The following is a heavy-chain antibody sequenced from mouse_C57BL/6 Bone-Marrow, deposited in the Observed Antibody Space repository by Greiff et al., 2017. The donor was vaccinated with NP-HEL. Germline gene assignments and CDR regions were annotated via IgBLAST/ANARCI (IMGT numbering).Heavy chain of an antibody. D-gene: IGHD1-1*01. CDR3: ARWGITTVVADAMDY. J-gene: IGHJ4*01. V-gene: IGHV1-50*01. CDR2: IDPSDSYT. Sequence: QVQLQQPGAELVKPGASVKLSCKASGYTFTSYWMRWVKQRPGQGLEWIGEIDPSDSYTNYNQKFKGKATLTVDTSSSTAYMQLSSLTSEDSAVYYCARWGITTVVADAMDYWGQGTSVTVSS. CDR1: GYTFTSYW.